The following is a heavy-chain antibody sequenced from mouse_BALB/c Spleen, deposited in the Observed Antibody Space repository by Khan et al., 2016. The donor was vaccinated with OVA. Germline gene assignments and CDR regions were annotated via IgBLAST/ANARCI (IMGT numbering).Heavy chain of an antibody. CDR2: INPSNGYT. CDR1: GYTFTSYT. D-gene: IGHD2-14*01. CDR3: VRDGAYHRNDGWFAY. Sequence: QVQLKQSGAELARPGASVKMSCKASGYTFTSYTIHWIKERPGQGLEWIGYINPSNGYTNYNQKFKDKATLTTDKSSITAYLQLSSLTSDDSAVYNGVRDGAYHRNDGWFAYWGQGTLVTVSA. V-gene: IGHV1-4*01. J-gene: IGHJ3*01.